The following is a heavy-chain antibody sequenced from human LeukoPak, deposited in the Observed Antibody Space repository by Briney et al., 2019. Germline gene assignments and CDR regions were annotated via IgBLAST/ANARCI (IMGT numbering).Heavy chain of an antibody. CDR3: ARWHSHGRYFDY. Sequence: SETLSLTCTVSGGSIRNYYWNWIRQPPGKGLEWIGYTSDSGNTDYKPSLKSRVTISVDTSKNQFSLKLTAATAADTAVYYCARWHSHGRYFDYWGQGALVTVSS. CDR2: TSDSGNT. CDR1: GGSIRNYY. J-gene: IGHJ4*02. V-gene: IGHV4-59*01. D-gene: IGHD2-21*01.